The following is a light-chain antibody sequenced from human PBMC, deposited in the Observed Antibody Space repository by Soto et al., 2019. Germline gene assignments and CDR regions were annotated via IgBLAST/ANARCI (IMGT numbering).Light chain of an antibody. CDR2: GAS. J-gene: IGKJ1*01. Sequence: EIVLTQSPGTLSLSPGERATLSCRASQSVSSSYLAWYQQKPGQAPRLLIYGASSRATGIPDRFSGSGSGTDFTLTISRLEPDDFAVYYCQQYGSSPGTFDQGTKMETK. CDR3: QQYGSSPGT. V-gene: IGKV3-20*01. CDR1: QSVSSSY.